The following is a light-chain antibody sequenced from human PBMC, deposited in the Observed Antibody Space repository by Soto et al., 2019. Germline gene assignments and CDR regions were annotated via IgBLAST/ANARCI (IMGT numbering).Light chain of an antibody. CDR1: KSDIGVYDF. V-gene: IGLV2-8*01. CDR3: KSYAGSNTYV. Sequence: QSALTHPPSASGSPGQSVTISCTGTKSDIGVYDFVSWYQHHPGKAPRLIIYEVVQRPSGVPDRFSGSKSGNTASLTVSVLQAADEADYFCKSYAGSNTYVFGSGTKVTVL. CDR2: EVV. J-gene: IGLJ1*01.